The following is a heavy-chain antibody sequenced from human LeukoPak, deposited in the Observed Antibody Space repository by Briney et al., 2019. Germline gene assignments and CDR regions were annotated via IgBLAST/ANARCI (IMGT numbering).Heavy chain of an antibody. D-gene: IGHD1-26*01. CDR2: IYYSGST. CDR3: ASYSASYPHFFDY. Sequence: SETLSLTCTVSGGSISSYDWSWIRQPPGKGLEWIGYIYYSGSTNYNPSLKSRATISGDTSKRQFSLERRSVTAADTAVYYCASYSASYPHFFDYWGQGTLVTVSS. J-gene: IGHJ4*02. CDR1: GGSISSYD. V-gene: IGHV4-59*08.